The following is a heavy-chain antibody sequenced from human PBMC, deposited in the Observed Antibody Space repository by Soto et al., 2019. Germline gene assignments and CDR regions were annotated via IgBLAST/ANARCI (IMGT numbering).Heavy chain of an antibody. J-gene: IGHJ4*02. CDR1: GGSFSGYY. V-gene: IGHV4-34*01. D-gene: IGHD6-19*01. CDR2: INHSGST. Sequence: SSETLSLTCAVYGGSFSGYYWSWIRQPPGKGLEWIGEINHSGSTNYNPSLKSRVTISVDTSKNQFSLKLSSVTAADTAVYYCARQLYSSGWYQIDYWGQGTLVTVS. CDR3: ARQLYSSGWYQIDY.